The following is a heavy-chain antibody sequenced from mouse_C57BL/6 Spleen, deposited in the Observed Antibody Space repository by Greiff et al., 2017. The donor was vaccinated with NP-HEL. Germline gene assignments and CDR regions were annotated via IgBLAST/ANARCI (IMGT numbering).Heavy chain of an antibody. Sequence: QVQLQQSGAELVRPGASVTLSCKASGYTFTDYEMHWVKQTPVHGLEWIGAIDPETGGTAYNQKFKGKAILTADKSSITAYMELRSLTSEDSAVYYCTSTLTVTAFAYWGQVTLVTVSA. CDR2: IDPETGGT. CDR3: TSTLTVTAFAY. D-gene: IGHD4-1*01. J-gene: IGHJ3*01. V-gene: IGHV1-15*01. CDR1: GYTFTDYE.